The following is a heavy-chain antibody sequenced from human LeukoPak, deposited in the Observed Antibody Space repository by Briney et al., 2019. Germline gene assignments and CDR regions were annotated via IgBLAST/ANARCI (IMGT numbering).Heavy chain of an antibody. J-gene: IGHJ3*01. CDR3: TPPGLRHFDV. V-gene: IGHV4-39*02. CDR2: IYYSGST. CDR1: GGSISSSSYY. Sequence: SETLSLTCTVSGGSISSSSYYWGWIRQPPGKGLEWIGSIYYSGSTYYNPSLKSRVTISVDTSKNHFSLKLSSVTAADPAVYYCTPPGLRHFDVWGQGTMVTVPS. D-gene: IGHD3-16*01.